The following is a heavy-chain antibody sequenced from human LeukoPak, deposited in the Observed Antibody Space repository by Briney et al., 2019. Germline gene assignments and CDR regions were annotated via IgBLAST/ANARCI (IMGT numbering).Heavy chain of an antibody. CDR2: IIPIFGTA. CDR3: AGGSVFGVVSSMYYYYYMDV. V-gene: IGHV1-69*05. CDR1: GGTFSSYA. D-gene: IGHD3-3*01. Sequence: ASVKVSCKASGGTFSSYAISWVRQAPGQGFEWMGGIIPIFGTANYAQKFQGRVTITTDESTSTAYMELSSLRSEDTAVYYCAGGSVFGVVSSMYYYYYMDVWGKGTTVTVSS. J-gene: IGHJ6*03.